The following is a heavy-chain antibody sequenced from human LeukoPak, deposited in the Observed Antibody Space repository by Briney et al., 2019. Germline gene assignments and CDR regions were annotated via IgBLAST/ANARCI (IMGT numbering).Heavy chain of an antibody. Sequence: GGSLRLSCAASGFNVSSNYMSWVRQPPGKGLEWVSFIYTGDRINYADSVKGRFTVSRDNSKNTLYLQMNSLRAEDTAVYYCARRAGAYSHPYDYWGQGTLVTVSS. CDR3: ARRAGAYSHPYDY. CDR2: IYTGDRI. J-gene: IGHJ4*02. CDR1: GFNVSSNY. D-gene: IGHD4/OR15-4a*01. V-gene: IGHV3-53*01.